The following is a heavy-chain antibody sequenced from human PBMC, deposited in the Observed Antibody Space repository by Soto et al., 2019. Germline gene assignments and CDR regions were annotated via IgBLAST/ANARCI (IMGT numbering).Heavy chain of an antibody. CDR2: IYSGGST. Sequence: GGSLRLSCAASGFTVSSNYMSWVRQAPGKGLEWVSVIYSGGSTYYADSVKGRFTISRHNSKNTLYLQMNSLRAEDTAVYYCARVGVHGARNNAFDLWGKGTMVPVSS. D-gene: IGHD3-16*01. J-gene: IGHJ3*01. CDR1: GFTVSSNY. V-gene: IGHV3-53*04. CDR3: ARVGVHGARNNAFDL.